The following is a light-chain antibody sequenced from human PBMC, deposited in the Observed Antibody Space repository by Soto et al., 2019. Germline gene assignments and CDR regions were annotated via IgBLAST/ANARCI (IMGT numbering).Light chain of an antibody. CDR1: NIGSKS. Sequence: SYDLTQPPSVSVAPGKTARITCGGNNIGSKSVYWYQQKPGQAPVLVIYYDSDRPSGIPERFSGSNSGNTATLTISRVEAGDEADYYCQVWDSSSDHVVFGGGTKLTVL. V-gene: IGLV3-21*04. J-gene: IGLJ2*01. CDR3: QVWDSSSDHVV. CDR2: YDS.